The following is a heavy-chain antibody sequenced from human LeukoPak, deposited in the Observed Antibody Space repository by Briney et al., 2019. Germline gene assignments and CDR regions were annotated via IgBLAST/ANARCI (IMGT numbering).Heavy chain of an antibody. D-gene: IGHD2-8*01. CDR1: GGSISSSSYY. CDR3: ARHGYCTNGVCYPPYY. Sequence: SETLSLTRIVSGGSISSSSYYWGWIRQPPGKGLEWLASIYYSGSTYYNPSLKSRVTISVDTSKNQFSLKLSSVTAADTAVYYCARHGYCTNGVCYPPYYWGEGTLVTVSS. V-gene: IGHV4-39*01. J-gene: IGHJ4*02. CDR2: IYYSGST.